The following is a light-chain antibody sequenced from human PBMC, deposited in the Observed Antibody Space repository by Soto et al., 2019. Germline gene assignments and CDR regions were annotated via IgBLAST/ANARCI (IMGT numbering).Light chain of an antibody. V-gene: IGKV3-15*01. CDR1: QSVSSN. J-gene: IGKJ4*01. Sequence: EIVMTQSPATLSVSPGERATLSCRASQSVSSNLAWYQQKPGQAPRLLIYAASARATGIPARFTGSGSGTEFTLTLSSLQSEDFAVYYCQHYNNWPALTFGGGTKVEIK. CDR2: AAS. CDR3: QHYNNWPALT.